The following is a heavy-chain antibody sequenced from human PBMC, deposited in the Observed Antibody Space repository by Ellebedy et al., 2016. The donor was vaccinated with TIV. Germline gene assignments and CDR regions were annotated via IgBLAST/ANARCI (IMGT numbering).Heavy chain of an antibody. CDR2: ITTSSSTV. Sequence: GESLKISCVGSGFTFNNYAMNWVRQAPGMGLEWVSYITTSSSTVYYADSVKGRFTISRDNARNSLYLQMNSLRDEDTAVYYCARDRGCRSASCYVVGYYYYGMDVWGQGTTVTVSS. J-gene: IGHJ6*02. CDR3: ARDRGCRSASCYVVGYYYYGMDV. V-gene: IGHV3-48*02. CDR1: GFTFNNYA. D-gene: IGHD2-2*01.